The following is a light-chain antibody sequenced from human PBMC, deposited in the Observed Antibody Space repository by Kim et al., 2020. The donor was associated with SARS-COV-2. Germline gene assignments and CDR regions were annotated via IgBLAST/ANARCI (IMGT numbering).Light chain of an antibody. CDR2: GKN. CDR1: SLRSYY. J-gene: IGLJ7*01. CDR3: NSRDSSGNHAV. V-gene: IGLV3-19*01. Sequence: SSELTQDPAVSVALGQTVRITCQGDSLRSYYASWYQQKPGQAPVLVIYGKNNRPSGIPDRFSGSSSGNTASLTITGAQAEDEADYYCNSRDSSGNHAVFGGVTQLTVL.